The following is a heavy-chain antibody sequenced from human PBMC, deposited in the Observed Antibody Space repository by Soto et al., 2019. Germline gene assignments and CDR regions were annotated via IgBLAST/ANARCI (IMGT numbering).Heavy chain of an antibody. J-gene: IGHJ5*02. CDR1: GGVFSNYA. CDR2: IVPVFGTP. D-gene: IGHD3-22*01. Sequence: QVQLVQSGAEVKEPGSSVKVSCKVSGGVFSNYALTWVRQAPGLGLEWVGGIVPVFGTPNYAPKFQDRVTVTADESTRTGYMELSSLTSEDTAMYYRARGSHYLSTGYYFDNWGQGTLVTVSS. V-gene: IGHV1-69*01. CDR3: ARGSHYLSTGYYFDN.